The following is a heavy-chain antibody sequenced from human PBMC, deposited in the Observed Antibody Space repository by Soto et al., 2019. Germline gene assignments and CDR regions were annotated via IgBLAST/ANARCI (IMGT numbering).Heavy chain of an antibody. CDR3: VRPLPSGRNYGLDV. CDR2: IYDNGAT. CDR1: GLTVSNAY. J-gene: IGHJ6*02. Sequence: GGSLRLSCAASGLTVSNAYMAWVRQAPGMGLEWVSVIYDNGATYYADSVKGRFTISRDTSTNTLSLQMDSLRAEDTAVYYCVRPLPSGRNYGLDVWGQGTTVTVSS. V-gene: IGHV3-53*01. D-gene: IGHD3-10*01.